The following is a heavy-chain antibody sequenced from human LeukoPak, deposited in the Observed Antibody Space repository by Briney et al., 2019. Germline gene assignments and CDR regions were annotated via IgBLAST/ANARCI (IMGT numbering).Heavy chain of an antibody. Sequence: GASVKVSCKASGYTFTAYYMHWVRQAPGQGLEWMGWISANTGNTNYAQRLQGRVTMTTDTPTSTAYMELRSLRSDDMAVYYCAREDSATVDYWGQGTLVTVSS. CDR2: ISANTGNT. D-gene: IGHD5-18*01. V-gene: IGHV1-18*03. CDR1: GYTFTAYY. J-gene: IGHJ4*02. CDR3: AREDSATVDY.